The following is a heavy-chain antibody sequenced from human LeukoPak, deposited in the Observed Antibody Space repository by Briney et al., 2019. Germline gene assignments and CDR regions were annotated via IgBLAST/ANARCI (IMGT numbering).Heavy chain of an antibody. CDR2: MSHDGSKK. V-gene: IGHV3-30*12. CDR1: GFTFSSYG. CDR3: ARDPLRDDYVWGNYRNGADY. J-gene: IGHJ4*02. Sequence: GGSLRLSCAASGFTFSSYGMHWVRQAPGKGLEWVAVMSHDGSKKYYTDSVKGRFTISRDNSQNTLYLQMNSLRAEDTAVYYCARDPLRDDYVWGNYRNGADYWGQGTLVTVSS. D-gene: IGHD3-16*02.